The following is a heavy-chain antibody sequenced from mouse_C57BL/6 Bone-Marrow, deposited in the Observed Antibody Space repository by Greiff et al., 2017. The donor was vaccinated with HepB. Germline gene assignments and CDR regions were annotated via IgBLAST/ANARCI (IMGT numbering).Heavy chain of an antibody. Sequence: QVQLKESGAELVKPGASVKLSCKASGYTFTSYWMHWVKQRPGRGLEWIGRIDPNSGGTKYNEKFKSKATLTVDKPSSTAYMQLSRLTSEDSAVYYCARYDGGLRRAYYFDYWGQGTTLTVSS. D-gene: IGHD2-4*01. CDR1: GYTFTSYW. CDR3: ARYDGGLRRAYYFDY. V-gene: IGHV1-72*01. J-gene: IGHJ2*01. CDR2: IDPNSGGT.